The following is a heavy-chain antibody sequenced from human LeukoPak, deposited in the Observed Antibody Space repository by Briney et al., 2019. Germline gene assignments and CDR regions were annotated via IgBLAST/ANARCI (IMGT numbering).Heavy chain of an antibody. J-gene: IGHJ5*02. CDR3: ARDSSGWYP. CDR1: GFTFSNYN. D-gene: IGHD6-19*01. V-gene: IGHV3-48*01. CDR2: ISSSSSTK. Sequence: GGSLRLSCAASGFTFSNYNMNWVRQAPGKGLEWVSYISSSSSTKSYADSVKGRFTISRDNAKNSLYLQMNSLRVEDTAVYYCARDSSGWYPWGQGTLVTVSS.